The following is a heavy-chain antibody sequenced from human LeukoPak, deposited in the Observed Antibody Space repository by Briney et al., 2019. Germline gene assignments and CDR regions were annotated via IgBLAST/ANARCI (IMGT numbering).Heavy chain of an antibody. J-gene: IGHJ4*02. V-gene: IGHV5-51*01. CDR1: GYSFTSYW. CDR3: ARVGSVTNFGVVSYYFDY. CDR2: IYPDDSDS. Sequence: GESLKISCKGSGYSFTSYWSGWVRQMPGKGLEWMGLIYPDDSDSTYSPSFQGQVTISVDKSINTAYLQWSSLKASNTAIYYCARVGSVTNFGVVSYYFDYWGQGTLVTVSS. D-gene: IGHD3-3*01.